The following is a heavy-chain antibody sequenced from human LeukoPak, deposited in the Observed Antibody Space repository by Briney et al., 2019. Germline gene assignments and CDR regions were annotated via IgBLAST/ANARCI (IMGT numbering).Heavy chain of an antibody. Sequence: ASLNVSCKASGYTFTSYYMHWVRQAPGQGLEWMGWINPNSGGTNYAQKFQGWVTMTRGTSISTAYMELSRLRSDDTAVYYCARLISSPEGDWFDPWGQGTLVTVSS. J-gene: IGHJ5*02. V-gene: IGHV1-2*04. CDR2: INPNSGGT. CDR3: ARLISSPEGDWFDP. D-gene: IGHD3-3*02. CDR1: GYTFTSYY.